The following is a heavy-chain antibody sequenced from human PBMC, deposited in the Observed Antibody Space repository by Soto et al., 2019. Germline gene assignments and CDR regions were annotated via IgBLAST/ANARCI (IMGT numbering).Heavy chain of an antibody. Sequence: QVQLVQSGGEVKKPGASVKVSCKASGYTFTNYGISWVRQAPGQGLERMGWINVYNDDTKYAQKVQGRVTMTTDTSTSTAYMELRGLRSDDTAVYYCARGVGSGSYYNQYNWFDPWGQGTLVTVSS. V-gene: IGHV1-18*01. CDR2: INVYNDDT. CDR3: ARGVGSGSYYNQYNWFDP. D-gene: IGHD3-10*01. J-gene: IGHJ5*02. CDR1: GYTFTNYG.